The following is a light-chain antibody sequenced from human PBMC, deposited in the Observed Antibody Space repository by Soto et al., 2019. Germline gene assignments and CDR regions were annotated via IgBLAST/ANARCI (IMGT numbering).Light chain of an antibody. CDR3: QQYNSYSPS. CDR1: QSISSW. Sequence: DIQMTQSPSTLSASVGDRVTITCRASQSISSWLAWYQQKPGKAPKLLIYDASSLESGVPSRFSGSGSGTELTLTISSLQTDDFKTYYCQQYNSYSPSFGPGSKVDIK. V-gene: IGKV1-5*01. J-gene: IGKJ3*01. CDR2: DAS.